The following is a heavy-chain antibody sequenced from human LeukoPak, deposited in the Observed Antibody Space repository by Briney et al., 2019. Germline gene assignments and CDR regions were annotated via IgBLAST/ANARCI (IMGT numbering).Heavy chain of an antibody. CDR2: IKEDGSEK. D-gene: IGHD2-15*01. Sequence: PGGSLRLSCAASGFTFSTYWMTWVRQAPGKGLEWVANIKEDGSEKYYVDSVKGRFTISRDNAKNSLYLQMNTLRAEDTAVYYCTRDTRCSGGTCYSFYDSWGQGTLVTVSS. V-gene: IGHV3-7*01. CDR3: TRDTRCSGGTCYSFYDS. CDR1: GFTFSTYW. J-gene: IGHJ4*02.